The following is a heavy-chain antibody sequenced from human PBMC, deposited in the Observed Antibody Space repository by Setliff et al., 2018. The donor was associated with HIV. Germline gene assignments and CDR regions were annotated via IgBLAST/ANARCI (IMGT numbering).Heavy chain of an antibody. CDR3: ARGSNFPSSSSSDY. CDR1: GYTFTAHY. D-gene: IGHD6-6*01. V-gene: IGHV1-2*02. Sequence: ASVKVSCKTSGYTFTAHYINWVRQAPGQGLEWVGFINPHTGSTNYPQNFQGRVTMTGDTSISTAFLELSSLTSDDTAVYYCARGSNFPSSSSSDYWGQGTLVTVSS. CDR2: INPHTGST. J-gene: IGHJ4*02.